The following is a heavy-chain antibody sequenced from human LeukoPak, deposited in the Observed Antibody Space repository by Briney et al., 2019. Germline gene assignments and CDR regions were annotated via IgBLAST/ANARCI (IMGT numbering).Heavy chain of an antibody. D-gene: IGHD5-18*01. V-gene: IGHV3-23*01. Sequence: GGSLRLSCAASGFTFSSYAMSWVRQAPGKGLEWVSAISGSGGSTYYADSVKGRFTISRDNSKNMLYLQMNSLRAEDTAVYYCAKDRGYSYGPYYYYYGMDVWGQGTTVTVSS. CDR2: ISGSGGST. CDR1: GFTFSSYA. J-gene: IGHJ6*02. CDR3: AKDRGYSYGPYYYYYGMDV.